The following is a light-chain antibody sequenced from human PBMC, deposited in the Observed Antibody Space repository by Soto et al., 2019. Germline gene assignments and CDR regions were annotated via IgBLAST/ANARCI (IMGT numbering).Light chain of an antibody. J-gene: IGKJ5*01. CDR3: QQYNNWPPIT. CDR1: QGISSL. CDR2: GAS. V-gene: IGKV3-15*01. Sequence: EIVLTQSPATLSVSPGERATLFCRASQGISSLLAWYQQKPGQAPRLLIYGASTRATGIPARFSGSGSGTEFTLTISSLQSEDFAVYYCQQYNNWPPITFGQGTRLEI.